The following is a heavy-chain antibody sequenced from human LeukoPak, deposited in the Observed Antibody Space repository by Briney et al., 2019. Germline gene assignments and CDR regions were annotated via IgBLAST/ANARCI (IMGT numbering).Heavy chain of an antibody. J-gene: IGHJ4*02. V-gene: IGHV4-59*12. CDR3: ARSVDTAMAEFDY. Sequence: SETLSLTCTVSGGSISPYYWNWIRLPPGKGLEWIGSIYYSGGTKYNPSLKSRVTISVDTSKNQFSLKLSSVTAADTAVYYCARSVDTAMAEFDYWGQGTLVTVSS. CDR1: GGSISPYY. CDR2: IYYSGGT. D-gene: IGHD5-18*01.